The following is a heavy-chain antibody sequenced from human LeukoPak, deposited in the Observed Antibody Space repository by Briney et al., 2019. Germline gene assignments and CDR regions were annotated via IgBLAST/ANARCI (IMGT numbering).Heavy chain of an antibody. D-gene: IGHD3-10*01. Sequence: SETLSLTCTVSGGSISSSSYYWGWIRQPPGKGLEWIGSIYYSGSTYYNPSLKSRVTISVDTSKNQFSLKLSSVTAADTAVYYCARQARSGILWFGDGFDHYYYMDVWGKGTTVTISS. V-gene: IGHV4-39*01. CDR1: GGSISSSSYY. J-gene: IGHJ6*03. CDR3: ARQARSGILWFGDGFDHYYYMDV. CDR2: IYYSGST.